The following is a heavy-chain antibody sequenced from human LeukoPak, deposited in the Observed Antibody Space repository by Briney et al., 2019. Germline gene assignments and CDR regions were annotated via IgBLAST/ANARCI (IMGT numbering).Heavy chain of an antibody. CDR2: IRYDGSNK. J-gene: IGHJ6*03. Sequence: GGSLRLSCAASGFTFSSYGMHWVRQAPGKGLEWVAFIRYDGSNKYYADSVKGRFTISRDNSKNTLYLQMNSLRAEDTAVYYCAKDHDGDYYYYYMDVWGKGTTVTVSS. CDR3: AKDHDGDYYYYYMDV. V-gene: IGHV3-30*02. CDR1: GFTFSSYG. D-gene: IGHD4-17*01.